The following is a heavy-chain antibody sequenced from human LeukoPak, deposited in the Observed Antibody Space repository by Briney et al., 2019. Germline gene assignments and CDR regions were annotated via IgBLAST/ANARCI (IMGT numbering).Heavy chain of an antibody. J-gene: IGHJ6*02. Sequence: GGSLRLSCAASGLTFSSYAMSWVRQAPGKGLEWVSAISGSGGSTYYADSVKGRFTISRDNSKNTLYLQMNSLRAEDTAVYYCARDYDFWSGYSYYYYGMDVWGQGTTVTVSS. D-gene: IGHD3-3*01. V-gene: IGHV3-23*01. CDR3: ARDYDFWSGYSYYYYGMDV. CDR1: GLTFSSYA. CDR2: ISGSGGST.